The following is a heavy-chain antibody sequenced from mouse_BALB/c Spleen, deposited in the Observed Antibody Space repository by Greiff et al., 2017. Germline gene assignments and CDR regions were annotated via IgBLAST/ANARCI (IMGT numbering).Heavy chain of an antibody. CDR1: GFTFSSFG. CDR3: ARGGYYGYNYFDY. CDR2: ISSGSSTI. D-gene: IGHD1-2*01. V-gene: IGHV5-17*02. J-gene: IGHJ2*01. Sequence: EVQLVESGGGLVQPGGSRKLSCAASGFTFSSFGMHWVRQAPEKGLEWVAYISSGSSTIYYADTVKGRFTISRDNPKNTLFLQMTSLRSEDTAMYYCARGGYYGYNYFDYWGQGTTLTVSS.